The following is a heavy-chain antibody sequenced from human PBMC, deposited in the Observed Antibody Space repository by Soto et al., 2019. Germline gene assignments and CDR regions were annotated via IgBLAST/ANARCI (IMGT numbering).Heavy chain of an antibody. J-gene: IGHJ6*03. D-gene: IGHD3-16*01. CDR2: IYYSGST. Sequence: QVQLQESGPGLVKASETLSLTCSVSGGSISGHYWSWVRQTPGKGLEWIGYIYYSGSTNYNPSLKSRATISVDTSKNQFSLRLTSVTAADTAVYYCARGPYYDLIWNYYYMDVWGKGTTVTVSS. CDR1: GGSISGHY. V-gene: IGHV4-59*08. CDR3: ARGPYYDLIWNYYYMDV.